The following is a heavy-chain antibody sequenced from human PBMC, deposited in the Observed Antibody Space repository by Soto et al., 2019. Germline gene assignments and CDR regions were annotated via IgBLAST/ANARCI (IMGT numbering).Heavy chain of an antibody. CDR1: GFTFSSYG. CDR2: ISYDGSNK. V-gene: IGHV3-30*18. J-gene: IGHJ4*02. D-gene: IGHD3-22*01. Sequence: QVQLVDSGGGVVQPGRSLRLSCAASGFTFSSYGMHWVRQAPGKGLEWVAVISYDGSNKYYADSVKGRFTISRDNSKNTLYLQMNSLRAEDTAVYYCAKAPLGDYDSSGPLDYWGQGTLVTVSS. CDR3: AKAPLGDYDSSGPLDY.